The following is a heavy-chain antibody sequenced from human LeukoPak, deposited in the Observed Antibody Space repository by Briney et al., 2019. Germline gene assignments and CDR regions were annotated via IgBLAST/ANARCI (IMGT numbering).Heavy chain of an antibody. CDR1: GGSISSYY. CDR3: ARTPLVDCSGGSCYIY. Sequence: KPSETLSLTCTVSGGSISSYYWSWIRQPAGKGLEWTGRIYTSGSTNYNPSLKSRVTMSVDTSKNQFTLKLSSVTAADTAVYYCARTPLVDCSGGSCYIYWGQGTLVTVSS. CDR2: IYTSGST. J-gene: IGHJ4*02. V-gene: IGHV4-4*07. D-gene: IGHD2-15*01.